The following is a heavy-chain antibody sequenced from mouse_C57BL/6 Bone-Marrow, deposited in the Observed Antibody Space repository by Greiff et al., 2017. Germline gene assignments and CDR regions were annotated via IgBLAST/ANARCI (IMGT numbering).Heavy chain of an antibody. CDR3: TRSGFTTVVAFDY. J-gene: IGHJ2*01. V-gene: IGHV1-15*01. CDR1: GYTFTDYE. D-gene: IGHD1-1*01. Sequence: QVQLQQSGAELVRPGASVTLSCKASGYTFTDYEMHWVKQTPVHGLEWIGAIDPETGGTAYNQKFKGKAILTADKSSSTAYMELRSLTSEDSAVYYCTRSGFTTVVAFDYWGQGTTLTVSS. CDR2: IDPETGGT.